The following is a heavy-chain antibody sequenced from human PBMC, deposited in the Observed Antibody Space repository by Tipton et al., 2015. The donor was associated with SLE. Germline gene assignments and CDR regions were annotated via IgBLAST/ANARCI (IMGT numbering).Heavy chain of an antibody. D-gene: IGHD2-2*01. Sequence: SLRLSCAVSGGSISSTNWWSWVRQPPGKGLEWIGEIYHSGSTNYNPSLKSRVTISVDKSKNQFSLRLSSVTAADTAVYFCARIEYDDAFDIWGQGTMVTVSS. V-gene: IGHV4-4*01. CDR1: GGSISSTNW. J-gene: IGHJ3*02. CDR3: ARIEYDDAFDI. CDR2: IYHSGST.